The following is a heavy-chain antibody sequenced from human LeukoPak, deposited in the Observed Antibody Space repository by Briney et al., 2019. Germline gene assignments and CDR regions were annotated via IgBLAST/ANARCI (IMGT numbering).Heavy chain of an antibody. D-gene: IGHD6-19*01. CDR1: GDSVSSNSAA. J-gene: IGHJ4*02. Sequence: SQTLSLTCAISGDSVSSNSAAWNWIRQSSSRGLEWLGRTYYRSEWYNDYAVSVKSRITINPDTSKNQFSLQLNSVTPEDTAVYYCARAGYSSGSLDYWGQGTLVTVSS. CDR2: TYYRSEWYN. CDR3: ARAGYSSGSLDY. V-gene: IGHV6-1*01.